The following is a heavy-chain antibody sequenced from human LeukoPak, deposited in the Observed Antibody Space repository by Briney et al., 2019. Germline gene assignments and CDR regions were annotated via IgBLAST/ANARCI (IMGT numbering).Heavy chain of an antibody. CDR2: ISHDGSEK. D-gene: IGHD2-2*01. CDR1: GCTFSTYV. Sequence: GGSLRLSCAASGCTFSTYVLHWVRQAPGKGLEWVAVISHDGSEKYYADSVKGRFTISRDNSKNTLYLQMNSLRAEDTAVYYCAKEYCTTTNCLGDWGLGTLVTVSS. J-gene: IGHJ4*02. V-gene: IGHV3-30*18. CDR3: AKEYCTTTNCLGD.